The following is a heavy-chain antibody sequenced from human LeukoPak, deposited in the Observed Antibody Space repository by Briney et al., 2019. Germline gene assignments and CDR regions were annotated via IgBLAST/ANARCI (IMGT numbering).Heavy chain of an antibody. D-gene: IGHD3-16*01. J-gene: IGHJ4*02. CDR3: ARDRALGSGKYYFDY. V-gene: IGHV4-59*01. CDR2: IDYSGST. Sequence: SETLSLTCTVSGGSISGYYWSWIRLPPGKGLEWIGYIDYSGSTNYNPSLKSRVTISLDTSKNQFSLKLSSVTAADTAVYFCARDRALGSGKYYFDYWGQGTLVTVSS. CDR1: GGSISGYY.